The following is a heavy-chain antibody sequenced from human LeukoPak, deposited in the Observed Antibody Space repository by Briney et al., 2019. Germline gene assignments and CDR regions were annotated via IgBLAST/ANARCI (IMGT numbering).Heavy chain of an antibody. Sequence: GGSLRLSCAASGFTFSSYWMSWVRQAPGKELEWVANIKQDGSEKYDVDSVKGRFTISRDNAKNSLYLQTNSLRAEDTAVYYCARDRYQLPFRWFDPWGQGTLVTVSS. J-gene: IGHJ5*02. D-gene: IGHD2-2*01. CDR2: IKQDGSEK. V-gene: IGHV3-7*01. CDR1: GFTFSSYW. CDR3: ARDRYQLPFRWFDP.